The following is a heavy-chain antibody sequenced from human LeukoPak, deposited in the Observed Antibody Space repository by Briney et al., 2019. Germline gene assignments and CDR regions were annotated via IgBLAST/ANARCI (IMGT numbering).Heavy chain of an antibody. CDR1: GFTFSSYG. J-gene: IGHJ3*02. D-gene: IGHD5-18*01. Sequence: GGSLRLSCAASGFTFSSYGMHWVRQAPGKGLEWVAFIRYDGSNQYYTDSVKGRFTISRDNSKNTLYLQMNSLRAEDTAVYYCARPVRGYSYGDAFDIWGQGTMVTVSS. CDR3: ARPVRGYSYGDAFDI. V-gene: IGHV3-30*02. CDR2: IRYDGSNQ.